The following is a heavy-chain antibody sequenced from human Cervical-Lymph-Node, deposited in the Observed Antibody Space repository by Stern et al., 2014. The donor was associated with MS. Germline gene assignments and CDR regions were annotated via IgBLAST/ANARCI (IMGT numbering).Heavy chain of an antibody. D-gene: IGHD6-6*01. V-gene: IGHV1-8*01. CDR2: MNPNIGDT. J-gene: IGHJ5*02. CDR3: ARGLVVSSSLWFDP. Sequence: VQLVESGAEVKKPGASVKVSCKASGYTFINHDINWVRQAPGRGLEWIGWMNPNIGDTGYAQEFQGRVTMTTNTSISTVYMELSSLTSDDTAVYYCARGLVVSSSLWFDPWGQGTLVTVSS. CDR1: GYTFINHD.